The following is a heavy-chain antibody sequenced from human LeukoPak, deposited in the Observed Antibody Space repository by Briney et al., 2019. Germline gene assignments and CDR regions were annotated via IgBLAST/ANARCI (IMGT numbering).Heavy chain of an antibody. Sequence: PGESLKISCKGSGYSFTSYWIGWVRQMPGKGLEWMGIIYPGDSDTRYSPSFQGQVTISADKSISTAYLQWSSLKASDTAMYYCARRTSAYYYGSGSYSYAFDIWGQGTMVTVSS. CDR2: IYPGDSDT. V-gene: IGHV5-51*01. D-gene: IGHD3-10*01. CDR1: GYSFTSYW. J-gene: IGHJ3*02. CDR3: ARRTSAYYYGSGSYSYAFDI.